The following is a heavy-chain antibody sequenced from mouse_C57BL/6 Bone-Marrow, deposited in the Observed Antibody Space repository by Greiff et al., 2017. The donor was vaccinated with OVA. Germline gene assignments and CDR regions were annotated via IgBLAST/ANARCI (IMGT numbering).Heavy chain of an antibody. CDR1: GYTFTSYC. CDR2: IFPRSGNP. D-gene: IGHD2-2*01. Sequence: VQLQQSGAELARPGASVKLSCKASGYTFTSYCISWVKQRTGQGLEWIGEIFPRSGNPYYNEKFKGKATLTADKSSSTAYMQLSSLTSEDSAVYYCANQYPSYGYDEVYYFDYWGQGTTLTVSS. J-gene: IGHJ2*01. CDR3: ANQYPSYGYDEVYYFDY. V-gene: IGHV1-81*01.